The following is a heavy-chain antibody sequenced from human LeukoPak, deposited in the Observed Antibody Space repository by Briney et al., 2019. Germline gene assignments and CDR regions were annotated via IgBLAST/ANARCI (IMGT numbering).Heavy chain of an antibody. CDR3: VREIKIMGFRAFDY. CDR2: INDGGTYT. Sequence: GGSLRLSCAGSGFAFREYWMHWARQTPEKGLMWVSRINDGGTYTAYADSVKGRFAVSRDNAENTLYLQMDSLTVEDTGLYYCVREIKIMGFRAFDYWGQGTPVTVSS. D-gene: IGHD3-10*01. J-gene: IGHJ4*02. V-gene: IGHV3-74*01. CDR1: GFAFREYW.